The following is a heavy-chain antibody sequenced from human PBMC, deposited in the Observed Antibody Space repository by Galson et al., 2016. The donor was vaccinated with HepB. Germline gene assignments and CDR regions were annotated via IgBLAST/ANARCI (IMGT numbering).Heavy chain of an antibody. Sequence: LRLSCAVSGFTFSSYWMNWVRQAPGKGLEWVANIKQDGSDKYSVDSVKGRFTISRDNAKNALYLQMNSLRAEDTAVYYCARDMGGDYGGNSGAFDIWGQGTMVTVSS. CDR3: ARDMGGDYGGNSGAFDI. J-gene: IGHJ3*02. D-gene: IGHD4-23*01. V-gene: IGHV3-7*01. CDR1: GFTFSSYW. CDR2: IKQDGSDK.